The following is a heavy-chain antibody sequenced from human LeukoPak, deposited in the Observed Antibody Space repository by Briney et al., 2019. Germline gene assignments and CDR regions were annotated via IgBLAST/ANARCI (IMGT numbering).Heavy chain of an antibody. J-gene: IGHJ6*02. CDR3: TTVPREGCSGGSCPYYYYYGMDV. D-gene: IGHD2-15*01. CDR2: IWYDGSNK. CDR1: GFTFSSYG. Sequence: GGSLRLSCAASGFTFSSYGMHWVRQAPGKGLEWVAVIWYDGSNKYYADYVKGRFTISRDNSKNTLYLQMNSLRAEDTAVYYCTTVPREGCSGGSCPYYYYYGMDVWGQGTTVTVSS. V-gene: IGHV3-33*01.